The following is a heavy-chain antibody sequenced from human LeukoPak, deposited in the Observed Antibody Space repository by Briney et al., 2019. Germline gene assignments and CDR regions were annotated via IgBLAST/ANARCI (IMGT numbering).Heavy chain of an antibody. CDR3: ARDGSWYYYDSSGYPLRVWFDP. CDR2: INPNSGGT. CDR1: GYTFTGYY. D-gene: IGHD3-22*01. V-gene: IGHV1-2*02. Sequence: ASVKVSCTASGYTFTGYYMHWVRQAPGQGLEWMGWINPNSGGTSYAQKFQGRVTMTRDTSISTAYMELSRLRSDDTAVYYCARDGSWYYYDSSGYPLRVWFDPWGQGTLVTVSS. J-gene: IGHJ5*02.